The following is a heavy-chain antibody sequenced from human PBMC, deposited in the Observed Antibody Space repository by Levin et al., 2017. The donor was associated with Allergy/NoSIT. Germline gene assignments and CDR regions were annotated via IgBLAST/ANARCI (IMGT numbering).Heavy chain of an antibody. D-gene: IGHD6-19*01. Sequence: PSETLSLTCTVAYDSISVTGYYWGWIRQPPGKGLEWMGGISYSGNTYNQPSLKSRVTISLDTSKNQFSLRLSSVTAADTAIYFCARHTYVANRAGIDAGGGHTFHIWGQGTLVTVSS. V-gene: IGHV4-39*01. CDR3: ARHTYVANRAGIDAGGGHTFHI. J-gene: IGHJ3*02. CDR2: ISYSGNT. CDR1: YDSISVTGYY.